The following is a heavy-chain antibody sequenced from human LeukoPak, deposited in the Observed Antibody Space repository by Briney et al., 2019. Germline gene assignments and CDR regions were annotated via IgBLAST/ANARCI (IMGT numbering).Heavy chain of an antibody. J-gene: IGHJ6*03. V-gene: IGHV3-30*02. CDR2: IRYDGSNK. CDR3: AREGNNYYYYMDV. CDR1: GFTFSSYG. Sequence: GGSLRLSCAASGFTFSSYGMHWVRQAPGKGLEWVAFIRYDGSNKFYADSVKGRFTISRDNSRNTLYLQMNSLRPEDTAVYYCAREGNNYYYYMDVWGKGTTVTVSS.